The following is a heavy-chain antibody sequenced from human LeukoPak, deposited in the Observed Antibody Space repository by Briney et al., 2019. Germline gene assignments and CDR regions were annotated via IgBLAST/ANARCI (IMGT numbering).Heavy chain of an antibody. Sequence: ASVKVSCKASGYTFTSYDINWVRQATGQGLEWMGWMNPNSGNTGYAQKFQGRVTMTRNTSISTAYMELSSLRSEDTAVYYCVYSYPGEGYFDLWGRGTLVTVSS. V-gene: IGHV1-8*01. CDR3: VYSYPGEGYFDL. J-gene: IGHJ2*01. D-gene: IGHD5-18*01. CDR1: GYTFTSYD. CDR2: MNPNSGNT.